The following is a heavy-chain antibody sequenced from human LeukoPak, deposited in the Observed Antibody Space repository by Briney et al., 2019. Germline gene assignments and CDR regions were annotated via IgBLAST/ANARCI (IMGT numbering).Heavy chain of an antibody. Sequence: GGSLRLSCAVSGFTFSSYSMNWVRQAPGKGLEWVSSISVGSSYLYYVDSLKGRFTISRDNAKNSLYLQMNSLRAEDTAVYYCAKSLLTTATGTGRAFDIWGQGTMVTVSS. D-gene: IGHD1-1*01. CDR3: AKSLLTTATGTGRAFDI. J-gene: IGHJ3*02. CDR1: GFTFSSYS. V-gene: IGHV3-21*01. CDR2: ISVGSSYL.